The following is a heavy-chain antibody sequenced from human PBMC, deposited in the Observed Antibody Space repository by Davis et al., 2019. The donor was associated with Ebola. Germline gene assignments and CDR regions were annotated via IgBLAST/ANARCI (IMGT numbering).Heavy chain of an antibody. CDR2: IYHSGST. V-gene: IGHV4-4*02. CDR1: GGSISSSNW. D-gene: IGHD3-10*01. J-gene: IGHJ5*02. CDR3: ARGYYGSGSYYNEGFWWFDP. Sequence: SETLSLTCAVSGGSISSSNWWSWVRQPPGKGLEWIGEIYHSGSTNYNPSLKSRVTISVDTSKNQFSLKLSSVTAADTAVYYCARGYYGSGSYYNEGFWWFDPWGQGTLVTVSS.